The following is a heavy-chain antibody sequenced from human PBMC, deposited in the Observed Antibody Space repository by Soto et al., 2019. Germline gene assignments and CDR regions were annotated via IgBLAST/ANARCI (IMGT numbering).Heavy chain of an antibody. CDR2: ISGSGGST. J-gene: IGHJ4*02. Sequence: EVQLLESGGGLVQPGGSLRLSCAASGFTFSSYAMSWVRQAPGKGLEWVSAISGSGGSTYYADSVKGRFTISRDNSKNTLYLQMNSLRAEDTAVYYCAKVPPNILTGTYYFAYWGQGTLVTVSS. V-gene: IGHV3-23*01. CDR1: GFTFSSYA. CDR3: AKVPPNILTGTYYFAY. D-gene: IGHD3-9*01.